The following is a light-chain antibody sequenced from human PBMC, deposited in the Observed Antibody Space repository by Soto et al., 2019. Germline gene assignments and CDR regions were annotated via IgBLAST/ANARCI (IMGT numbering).Light chain of an antibody. CDR1: SSDVGGYNY. Sequence: QSVLTQPASVSGSPGQSITISCTGISSDVGGYNYVSWYQQHPGKAPKLMIYDVSNRPSGVSNRFSGSKSGNTASLTISGLQAEDEADYYCSSYTSSSTLAVFGGGTKLTVL. J-gene: IGLJ2*01. CDR2: DVS. CDR3: SSYTSSSTLAV. V-gene: IGLV2-14*01.